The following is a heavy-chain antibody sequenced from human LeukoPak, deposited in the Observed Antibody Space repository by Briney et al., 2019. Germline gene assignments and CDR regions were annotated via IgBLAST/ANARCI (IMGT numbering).Heavy chain of an antibody. CDR2: INHSGST. CDR3: AREDYYDSSGAMDV. J-gene: IGHJ6*02. CDR1: GGSFSGYS. D-gene: IGHD3-22*01. V-gene: IGHV4-34*01. Sequence: SETLSLTCTVYGGSFSGYSWSWIRHPPGKGLECIGEINHSGSTHYNPSLKSRVTISVDTSKNQFSLKLSSVTAADTAVFYCAREDYYDSSGAMDVWGQGTTVTVSS.